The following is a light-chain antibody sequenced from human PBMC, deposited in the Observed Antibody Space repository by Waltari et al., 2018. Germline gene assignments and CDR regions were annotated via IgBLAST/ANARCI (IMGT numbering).Light chain of an antibody. CDR2: AAS. CDR3: QQTYSTLWT. V-gene: IGKV1-39*01. Sequence: DIQMTKSPSSLSASVGDRVTITCRASQSISNYLNWYQQKPGKAPKLLIYAASSLQSGVPSRFSGSGSGTDFTVTISSLQPEDFATYYCQQTYSTLWTFGQGTKVEI. J-gene: IGKJ1*01. CDR1: QSISNY.